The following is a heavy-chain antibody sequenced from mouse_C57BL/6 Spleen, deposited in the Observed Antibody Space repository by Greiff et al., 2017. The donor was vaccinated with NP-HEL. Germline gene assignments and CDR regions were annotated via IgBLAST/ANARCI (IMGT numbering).Heavy chain of an antibody. CDR2: IWSGGST. V-gene: IGHV2-2*01. J-gene: IGHJ4*01. CDR1: GFSLTSYG. Sequence: VKLLESGPGLVQPSQSLSITCTVSGFSLTSYGVHWVRQSPGKGLEWLGVIWSGGSTDYNAAFISRLSISKDNSKSQVFFKMNSLQADDTAIYYCARKEGQLRLYAMDYWGQGTSVTVSS. D-gene: IGHD3-2*02. CDR3: ARKEGQLRLYAMDY.